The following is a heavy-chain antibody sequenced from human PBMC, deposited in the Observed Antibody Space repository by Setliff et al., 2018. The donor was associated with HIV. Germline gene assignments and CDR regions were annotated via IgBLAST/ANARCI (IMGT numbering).Heavy chain of an antibody. J-gene: IGHJ4*02. CDR3: ARGDMIAFGGVGPFDY. Sequence: LVKVSCKASGGIFSNYAINWVRLAPGQGLEWMGGIIPIFGTADYAQRFQGRVTITADESTSTAYMELSCLRSADTAVYYCARGDMIAFGGVGPFDYWGQGTLVTVSS. D-gene: IGHD3-16*01. V-gene: IGHV1-69*13. CDR2: IIPIFGTA. CDR1: GGIFSNYA.